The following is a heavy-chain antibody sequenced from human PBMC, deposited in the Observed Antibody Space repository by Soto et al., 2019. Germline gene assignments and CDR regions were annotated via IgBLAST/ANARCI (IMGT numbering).Heavy chain of an antibody. CDR3: ARSQGSSTSLEIYYYYYYGMDV. CDR1: GGTFSSYA. CDR2: IIPISGTA. Sequence: QVQLVQSGAEVKKPGSSVKVSCKASGGTFSSYAISWVRQAPGQGLEWMGGIIPISGTANYAQKSQGRVTITADEFTSTGYMELSSLRSEDTAVYYCARSQGSSTSLEIYYYYYYGMDVWGQGTTVTVSS. J-gene: IGHJ6*02. D-gene: IGHD2-2*01. V-gene: IGHV1-69*01.